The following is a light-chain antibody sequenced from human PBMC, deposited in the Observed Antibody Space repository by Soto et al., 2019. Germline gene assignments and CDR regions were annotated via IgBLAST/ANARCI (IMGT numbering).Light chain of an antibody. Sequence: HSALTQPASVSGSPGQSITISCTGTSSDIGGYNYVSWYQQHPGEAPKLVIYEVSNRPSGVSNRFSGSKSGNTASLTISGLQADDEADYYCCSKTSSITYVFGSGTKLTVL. CDR3: CSKTSSITYV. J-gene: IGLJ1*01. CDR1: SSDIGGYNY. CDR2: EVS. V-gene: IGLV2-14*01.